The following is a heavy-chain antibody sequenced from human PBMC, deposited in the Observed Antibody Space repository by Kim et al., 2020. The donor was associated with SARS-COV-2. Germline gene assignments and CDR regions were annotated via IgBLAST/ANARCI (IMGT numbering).Heavy chain of an antibody. Sequence: GGSLRLSCAASGFTFSSYAMSWVRQAPGKGLEWVSAISGSGGSTYYADSVKGRFTISRDNSKNTLYLQMNSLRAEDTAVYYCAKDSYNILWFGELSGAFDIWGQGTMVTVSS. CDR3: AKDSYNILWFGELSGAFDI. J-gene: IGHJ3*02. D-gene: IGHD3-10*01. V-gene: IGHV3-23*01. CDR2: ISGSGGST. CDR1: GFTFSSYA.